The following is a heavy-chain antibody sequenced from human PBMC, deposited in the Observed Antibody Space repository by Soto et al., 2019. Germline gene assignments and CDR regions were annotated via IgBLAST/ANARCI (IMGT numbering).Heavy chain of an antibody. CDR3: SRGILV. J-gene: IGHJ4*02. D-gene: IGHD5-18*01. CDR1: GGSINRGGYC. Sequence: QVQLQESGPGLVKPSQTLALTCTVSGGSINRGGYCWSWIRQHPGKGLDWSGCISYGGSTSYNPSLQSRVTMSVDTSKNQFSLKLTSVTAADTAVYYCSRGILVWGQGALITVSS. CDR2: ISYGGST. V-gene: IGHV4-31*03.